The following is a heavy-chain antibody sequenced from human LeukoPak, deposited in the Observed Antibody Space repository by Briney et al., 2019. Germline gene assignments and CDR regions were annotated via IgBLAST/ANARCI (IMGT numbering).Heavy chain of an antibody. Sequence: GGSLRLSCEASGFSFSNMDWVRQTPGKGLEWISSITTSSTYTFYADSVKGRFTISRDNAKNSLYLQMNSLRAEDTAVYYCAVYGSGFNPWGHGTLVTVSS. CDR3: AVYGSGFNP. D-gene: IGHD3-10*01. V-gene: IGHV3-21*01. J-gene: IGHJ5*02. CDR1: GFSFSN. CDR2: ITTSSTYT.